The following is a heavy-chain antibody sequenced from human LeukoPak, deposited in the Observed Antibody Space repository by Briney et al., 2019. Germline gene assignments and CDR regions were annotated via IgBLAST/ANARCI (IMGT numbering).Heavy chain of an antibody. V-gene: IGHV1-8*03. CDR3: ARVGVPHPNAFDI. D-gene: IGHD3-10*01. Sequence: VASVKVSCKASGYTFTSYGISWVRPAPGQGLAWMGWMNPNSGNVGSAQKFQGRVTITRHTSISTAYMELSSLRSEDTAVYYCARVGVPHPNAFDIWGQGTMVTVSS. J-gene: IGHJ3*02. CDR1: GYTFTSYG. CDR2: MNPNSGNV.